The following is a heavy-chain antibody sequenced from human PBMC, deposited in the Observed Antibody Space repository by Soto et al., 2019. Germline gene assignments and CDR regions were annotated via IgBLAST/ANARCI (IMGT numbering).Heavy chain of an antibody. CDR3: AKDRGRKDGYNDAFDM. CDR2: ISGSGGSI. Sequence: GGSLRLSCEASGFTFSSYAMSWVRQAQGKGLEWVSTISGSGGSIHYADSVKGRSTISRDNSKNTLYLQMNSLRVEDTAVYYCAKDRGRKDGYNDAFDMWGQGTKVTVSS. CDR1: GFTFSSYA. J-gene: IGHJ3*02. V-gene: IGHV3-23*01. D-gene: IGHD5-12*01.